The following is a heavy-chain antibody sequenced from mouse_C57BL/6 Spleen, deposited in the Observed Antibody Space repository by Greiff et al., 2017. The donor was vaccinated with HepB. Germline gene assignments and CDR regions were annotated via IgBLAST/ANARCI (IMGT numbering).Heavy chain of an antibody. D-gene: IGHD2-12*01. Sequence: EVKLQESGGGLVQPKGSLKLSCAASGFSFNTYAMNWVRQAPGKGLEWVARIRSKSNNYATYYADSVKDRFTISRDDSESMLYLQMNNLKTEDTAMYYWLHGGFAYWGQGTLVTVSA. J-gene: IGHJ3*01. V-gene: IGHV10-1*01. CDR3: LHGGFAY. CDR1: GFSFNTYA. CDR2: IRSKSNNYAT.